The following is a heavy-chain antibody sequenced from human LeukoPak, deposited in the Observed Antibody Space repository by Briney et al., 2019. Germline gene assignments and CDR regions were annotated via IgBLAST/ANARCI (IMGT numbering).Heavy chain of an antibody. D-gene: IGHD3-10*01. CDR2: ISSSSSYT. Sequence: GGSLRLSCAASGFTFSDYYMSWIRQAPGKGLEWVSYISSSSSYTNYADSVKGRFTISRDNAKNSLYLQMNSLRAEDTAVYYSARVASLWFGYDAFDIWGQGRMVTVSS. J-gene: IGHJ3*02. V-gene: IGHV3-11*05. CDR3: ARVASLWFGYDAFDI. CDR1: GFTFSDYY.